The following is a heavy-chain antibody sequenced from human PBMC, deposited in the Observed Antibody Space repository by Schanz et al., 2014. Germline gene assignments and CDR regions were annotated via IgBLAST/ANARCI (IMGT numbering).Heavy chain of an antibody. J-gene: IGHJ5*02. CDR1: GFTFSSYA. CDR3: ARGRVLES. D-gene: IGHD1-1*01. V-gene: IGHV3-48*01. CDR2: IRSSSTPI. Sequence: VQLVESGGGVVQPGRSLRLSCAASGFTFSSYAMSWVRQAPGKGLEWVSYIRSSSTPIYYADSVKGRFTISRDNAKNSLYLQMNSLRPEDTAVYYCARGRVLESWGQGTLVTVSS.